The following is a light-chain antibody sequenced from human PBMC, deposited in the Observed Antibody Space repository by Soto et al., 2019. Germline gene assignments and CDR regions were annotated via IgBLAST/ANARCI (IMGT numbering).Light chain of an antibody. J-gene: IGKJ5*01. CDR1: QSSSSW. CDR2: GAS. Sequence: IQMTQSPSTLSASVGDRVLITCRASQSSSSWLAWYQQKPGKAPKLLIYGASSLESGVPSRFSGSGSGTEFTLTISSLQPDDFAAYYCQQYNSYSPITFGQGTRLEIK. CDR3: QQYNSYSPIT. V-gene: IGKV1-5*01.